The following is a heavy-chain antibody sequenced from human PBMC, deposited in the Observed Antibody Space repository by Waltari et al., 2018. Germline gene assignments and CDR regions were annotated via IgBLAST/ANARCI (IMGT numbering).Heavy chain of an antibody. J-gene: IGHJ4*02. CDR1: GGSISSSSYY. D-gene: IGHD2-15*01. CDR2: IYYSGRT. Sequence: QLQLQESGPGLVKPSETLSLTCTVSGGSISSSSYYWGWIRQPPGKGLEWIGSIYYSGRTYYTPSLKSRVTISVDTSKNQFSLKLSSVTAADTAVYYCARGVVVVAATYYFDYWGQGTLVTVSS. CDR3: ARGVVVVAATYYFDY. V-gene: IGHV4-39*01.